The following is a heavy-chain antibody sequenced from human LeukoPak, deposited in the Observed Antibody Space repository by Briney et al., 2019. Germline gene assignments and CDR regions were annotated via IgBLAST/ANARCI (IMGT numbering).Heavy chain of an antibody. D-gene: IGHD6-19*01. Sequence: ASVKVSCKASGYTFTDSYMHWVRQAPGQGLEWMGWINPNSGGTNYAQKFQDRVSVTTDTSTSTAYMELSRLRSDDTAVYYCAREYSSAWYRKAAFDYWGQGNLVTVSS. CDR3: AREYSSAWYRKAAFDY. J-gene: IGHJ4*02. CDR2: INPNSGGT. CDR1: GYTFTDSY. V-gene: IGHV1-2*02.